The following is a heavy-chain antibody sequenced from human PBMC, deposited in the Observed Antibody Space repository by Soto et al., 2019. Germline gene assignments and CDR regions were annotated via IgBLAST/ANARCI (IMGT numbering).Heavy chain of an antibody. CDR3: TKGRHPDGIWSFDC. J-gene: IGHJ4*02. D-gene: IGHD3-3*01. CDR1: GFTFGTYT. Sequence: LQLLESGGNLVHPGGSLTLSCAAAGFTFGTYTMSWVRQAPGKGPEWVAGFYGGGSTSTFYADSVKGRFTISRDNSQNMVFLQMNSLRVEDTAVYYYTKGRHPDGIWSFDCWGRGTLVTVSS. V-gene: IGHV3-23*03. CDR2: FYGGGSTST.